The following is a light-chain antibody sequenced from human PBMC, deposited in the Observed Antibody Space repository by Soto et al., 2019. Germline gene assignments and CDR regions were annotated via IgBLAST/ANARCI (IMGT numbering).Light chain of an antibody. V-gene: IGKV3-15*01. CDR3: QQYNNWWT. CDR2: GAS. CDR1: QSVSSN. J-gene: IGKJ1*01. Sequence: EIVMTQSPATLSVSPGERDTLSCRASQSVSSNLAWYQQKPGQAPRLLIYGASTRATGIPARFSGSGSGTEFTLTISSLQSEGFAVYCCQQYNNWWTFGQGTKVEIK.